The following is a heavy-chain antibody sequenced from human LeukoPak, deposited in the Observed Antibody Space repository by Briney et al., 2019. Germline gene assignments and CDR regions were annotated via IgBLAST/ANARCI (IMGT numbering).Heavy chain of an antibody. Sequence: SETLSLTCAVYGGSFSGYYWSWIRQPPGKGLEWIGEINHSGSTNYNPSLKRRVTMSIDTSKNQFSLELTSVTAADTAVYYCARNPVTGSNPKFDYWGQGTLVTVSS. V-gene: IGHV4-34*01. CDR2: INHSGST. CDR1: GGSFSGYY. J-gene: IGHJ4*02. D-gene: IGHD3-9*01. CDR3: ARNPVTGSNPKFDY.